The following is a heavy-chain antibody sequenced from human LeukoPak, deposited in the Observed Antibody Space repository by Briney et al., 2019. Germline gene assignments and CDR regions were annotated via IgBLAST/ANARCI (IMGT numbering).Heavy chain of an antibody. CDR1: GFTFSTSA. CDR2: ILYDGSNK. CDR3: ARDLYAGGWATDF. V-gene: IGHV3-30-3*01. J-gene: IGHJ4*02. D-gene: IGHD6-19*01. Sequence: GGSLRLSCAASGFTFSTSAMHWVRQAPGKGLEWVAIILYDGSNKYYANSVKGRFSISGDNSKNTVYLQLSSLRVEDTAIYYCARDLYAGGWATDFWGQGTLVTVSS.